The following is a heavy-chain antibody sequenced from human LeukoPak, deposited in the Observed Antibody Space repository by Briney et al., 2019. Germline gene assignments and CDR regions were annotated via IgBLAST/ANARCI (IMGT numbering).Heavy chain of an antibody. CDR2: IDRDGSRI. D-gene: IGHD1-26*01. CDR3: AKAIGYTGGYPIDY. J-gene: IGHJ4*02. CDR1: GFTFSSYW. Sequence: GGSLRLSCAVSGFTFSSYWMHWVRQAPGKGLVWVSRIDRDGSRINYADSVKGRFTISRDNGKNTLFLQMNSLRAEDAAVYYCAKAIGYTGGYPIDYWGQGTLVTVSS. V-gene: IGHV3-74*01.